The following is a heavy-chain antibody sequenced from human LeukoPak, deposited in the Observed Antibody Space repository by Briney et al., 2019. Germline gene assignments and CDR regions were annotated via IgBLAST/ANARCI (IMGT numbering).Heavy chain of an antibody. V-gene: IGHV3-74*01. J-gene: IGHJ4*02. D-gene: IGHD5-12*01. CDR2: INTEGTST. CDR3: AKRGYSGYDYNFDY. Sequence: GGSLRLSCAASGFTFGNFWMHWVRQAPGKGLEWVSRINTEGTSTNYADSVKGRFTISRDNSKNTLYLQMNSLRAEDTAVYYCAKRGYSGYDYNFDYWGQGTLVTVSS. CDR1: GFTFGNFW.